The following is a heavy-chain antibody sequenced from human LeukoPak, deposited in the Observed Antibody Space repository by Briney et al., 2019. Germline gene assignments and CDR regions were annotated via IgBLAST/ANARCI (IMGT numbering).Heavy chain of an antibody. CDR3: ARASVNYYDSSGYWASDY. J-gene: IGHJ4*02. V-gene: IGHV3-11*04. CDR1: GFTFSDYY. Sequence: GGSLRLSCAASGFTFSDYYMSWIRQAPGKGLEWVSYLSRSGSTIKYTDSVKGRFTISRDNAKNSLYLQMNSLRAEDTAVYYFARASVNYYDSSGYWASDYWGQGTLVTVSS. CDR2: LSRSGSTI. D-gene: IGHD3-22*01.